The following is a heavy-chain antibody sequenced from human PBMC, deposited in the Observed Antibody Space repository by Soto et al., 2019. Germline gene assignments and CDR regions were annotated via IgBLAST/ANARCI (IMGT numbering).Heavy chain of an antibody. V-gene: IGHV2-5*02. J-gene: IGHJ4*02. CDR1: GFSLSTSGAGGFSFTTSGVG. D-gene: IGHD3-9*01. CDR3: AHVTSRYFDWLLPD. Sequence: QITLKESGPTLVKPTQTLTLTCSFSGFSLSTSGAGGFSFTTSGVGVGCIRQPPGKALEWVAHIYWDDDRRNNPSGEGRLPITKYTSKNQVVLKISDMDPVDTASYYCAHVTSRYFDWLLPDRGQVALLTVSS. CDR2: IYWDDDR.